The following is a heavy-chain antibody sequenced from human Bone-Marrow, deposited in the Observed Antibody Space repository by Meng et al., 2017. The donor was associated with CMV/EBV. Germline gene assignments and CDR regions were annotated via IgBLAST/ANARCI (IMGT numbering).Heavy chain of an antibody. CDR1: GFTFSTYS. CDR2: ISYDGSNK. Sequence: GGSLRLSCAASGFTFSTYSLNWVRQAPGKGLEWVAVISYDGSNKYYADSVKGRFTISRDNSKNTLYLQMNSLRAEDTTVYDCARGPKSVSKNWFDPWGQGTLVTVSS. V-gene: IGHV3-30*03. CDR3: ARGPKSVSKNWFDP. D-gene: IGHD1-14*01. J-gene: IGHJ5*02.